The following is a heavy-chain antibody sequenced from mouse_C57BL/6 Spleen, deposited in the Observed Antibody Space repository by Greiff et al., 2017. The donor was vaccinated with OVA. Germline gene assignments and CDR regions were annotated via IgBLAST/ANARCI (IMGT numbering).Heavy chain of an antibody. CDR1: GYTFTDYY. D-gene: IGHD2-5*01. V-gene: IGHV1-76*01. Sequence: QVQLQQSGAELVRPGASVKLSCKASGYTFTDYYINWVKQRPGQGLEWIARIYPGSGNTYYNEKFKGKATLTAEKSSSTVYMQLSSLTSEDSAVYFCATYSNSLYYAMDYWGQGTSVTVSS. J-gene: IGHJ4*01. CDR3: ATYSNSLYYAMDY. CDR2: IYPGSGNT.